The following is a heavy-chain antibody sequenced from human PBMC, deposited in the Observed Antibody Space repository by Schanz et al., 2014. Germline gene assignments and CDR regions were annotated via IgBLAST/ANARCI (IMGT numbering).Heavy chain of an antibody. D-gene: IGHD6-13*01. CDR2: ISGDGTTT. V-gene: IGHV3-74*01. CDR1: GFTFSVYW. Sequence: DVQLVESGGGLVQPGRSLRLSCAASGFTFSVYWMHWVRQPPGKGLVSVSRISGDGTTTSYADSVKGRFTISRDNAKNTLYLQMYSLRAEDTAVYYCVREVGAAAGLAWGLDYWGRGTLVTVSS. J-gene: IGHJ4*02. CDR3: VREVGAAAGLAWGLDY.